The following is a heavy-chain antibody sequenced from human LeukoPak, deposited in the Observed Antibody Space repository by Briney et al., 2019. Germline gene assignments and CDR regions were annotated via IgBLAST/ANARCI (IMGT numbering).Heavy chain of an antibody. D-gene: IGHD6-13*01. J-gene: IGHJ4*02. Sequence: ASVKVSCKASGYTFTNYFMHWVRHAPGQGRVWMGIISPSGGSTSYAQKFQGRVTMTRDTSTRTVYTELSSLRSEDTAVYYCARGGSSSSPFFDYWGQGTLVTVSS. CDR2: ISPSGGST. V-gene: IGHV1-46*01. CDR3: ARGGSSSSPFFDY. CDR1: GYTFTNYF.